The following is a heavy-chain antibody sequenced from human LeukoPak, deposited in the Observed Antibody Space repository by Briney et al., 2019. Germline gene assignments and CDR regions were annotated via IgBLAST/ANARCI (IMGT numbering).Heavy chain of an antibody. Sequence: GSSVKVSCKASGGTFSSYAISWVRQAPGQGLEWMGGIIPIFGTANYAQKFQGRVTITADESTSTAYMELSSLRSEDTAVYYCARSSASTVVVPAAMHYYYGMDVWGKGTTVTVSS. V-gene: IGHV1-69*01. J-gene: IGHJ6*04. CDR2: IIPIFGTA. CDR3: ARSSASTVVVPAAMHYYYGMDV. CDR1: GGTFSSYA. D-gene: IGHD2-2*01.